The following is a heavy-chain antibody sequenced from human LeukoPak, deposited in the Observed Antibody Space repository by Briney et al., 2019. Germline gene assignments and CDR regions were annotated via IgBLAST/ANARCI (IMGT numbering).Heavy chain of an antibody. J-gene: IGHJ5*02. CDR1: GFTVSSNY. CDR2: IYSGGST. V-gene: IGHV3-66*02. CDR3: ARDIYSYGWGWFDP. Sequence: GGYLRLSCAASGFTVSSNYMSWVRQAPGKGLEWVSVIYSGGSTYYADSVKGRFTISRDNSKNTLYLQMNSLRAEDTAVYYCARDIYSYGWGWFDPWGQGTLVTVSS. D-gene: IGHD5-18*01.